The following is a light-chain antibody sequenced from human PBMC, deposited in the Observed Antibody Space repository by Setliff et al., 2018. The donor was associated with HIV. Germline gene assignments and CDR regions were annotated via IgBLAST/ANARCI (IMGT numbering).Light chain of an antibody. V-gene: IGKV1-5*03. CDR1: QSISIW. Sequence: DMQMSQSPSTLSAAVGDRVTITCRASQSISIWLAWYQQKPGKAPKLLIYKASNLESGVPSRFSGSGSGTEFTLTIDGLQPDDFATYYCQRYDRSSPTFGPGTKVDIK. CDR3: QRYDRSSPT. CDR2: KAS. J-gene: IGKJ3*01.